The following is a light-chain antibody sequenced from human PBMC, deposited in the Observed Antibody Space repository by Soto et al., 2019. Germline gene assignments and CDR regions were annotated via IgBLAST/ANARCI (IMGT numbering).Light chain of an antibody. V-gene: IGKV3D-15*01. J-gene: IGKJ4*01. CDR2: DAS. Sequence: EIEVAQSPPTLSLSPGERTTLSCRASQSVGSSFARYQQRPGQAPRLLIYDASIRATGIPARFRGSGSGTEFTLTISSLQSEDFAVYSCQHYNDRTLTLGGGTKVDSK. CDR1: QSVGSS. CDR3: QHYNDRTLT.